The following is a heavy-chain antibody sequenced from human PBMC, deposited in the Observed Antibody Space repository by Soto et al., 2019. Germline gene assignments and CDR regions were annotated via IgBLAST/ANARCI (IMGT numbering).Heavy chain of an antibody. CDR1: GGSISGDEGY. CDR3: ARSSYNIGVVY. CDR2: IYYTGSV. D-gene: IGHD2-21*01. J-gene: IGHJ4*02. Sequence: QVQLLESGPGLVMPSQTLSLTCNVSGGSISGDEGYWNWIRQSPGKGLEGIGYIYYTGSVYYSPSLRGRVNLSVDTSKNQFSLNLNSVTVADTAVYYCARSSYNIGVVYWGQGTPVTVSS. V-gene: IGHV4-30-4*01.